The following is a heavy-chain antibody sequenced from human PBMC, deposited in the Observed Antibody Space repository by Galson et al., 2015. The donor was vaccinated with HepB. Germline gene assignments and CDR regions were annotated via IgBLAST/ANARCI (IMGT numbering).Heavy chain of an antibody. CDR2: ISAYNGNT. V-gene: IGHV1-18*01. Sequence: SVKVSCKASGYTFTSYGISWVRQAPGQGLEWMGWISAYNGNTNYAQKLQGRVTMTTDTSTSTAYMELRSLRSDDTAVYYCARDLLGKYGDYYFDYWGQGTLVTVSS. J-gene: IGHJ4*02. CDR1: GYTFTSYG. D-gene: IGHD4-17*01. CDR3: ARDLLGKYGDYYFDY.